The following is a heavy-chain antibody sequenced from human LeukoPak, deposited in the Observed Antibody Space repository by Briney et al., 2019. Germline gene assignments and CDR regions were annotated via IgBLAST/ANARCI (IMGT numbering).Heavy chain of an antibody. CDR2: IRQDGSEK. D-gene: IGHD3-22*01. J-gene: IGHJ3*02. Sequence: GGSLRLSCAASGFTFSSYWMSWVRQAPGKGLEWVANIRQDGSEKHYVDSVKGRFTISRDNAKNSLYLQMNSLSAEDTAVYYCARDIGPYDSSGYYDAFDIWGQGTMVTVSS. CDR3: ARDIGPYDSSGYYDAFDI. CDR1: GFTFSSYW. V-gene: IGHV3-7*01.